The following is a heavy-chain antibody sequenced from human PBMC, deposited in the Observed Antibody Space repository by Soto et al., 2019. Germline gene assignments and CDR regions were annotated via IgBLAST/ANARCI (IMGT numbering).Heavy chain of an antibody. V-gene: IGHV4-39*02. CDR1: GGSISSSSFH. CDR3: ARDLWGYCSGDSCSKGMDV. CDR2: IYYSGST. D-gene: IGHD2-15*01. Sequence: SETLSLTCTVSGGSISSSSFHWGWIRQPPGKGLEWIGSIYYSGSTYYSPSLKSRVTISVDTSKNQFSLKLSSVTAADTAVYYCARDLWGYCSGDSCSKGMDVWGQGTTVTVSS. J-gene: IGHJ6*02.